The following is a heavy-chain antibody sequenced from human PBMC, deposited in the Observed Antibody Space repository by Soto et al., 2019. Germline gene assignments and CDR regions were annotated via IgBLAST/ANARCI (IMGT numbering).Heavy chain of an antibody. D-gene: IGHD3-22*01. V-gene: IGHV1-58*01. CDR3: AAEYCYDSSGYLDFQH. CDR1: GFTFTSSA. Sequence: SVKVSCKASGFTFTSSAVQWVRQARGQRLEWIGWIVVGSGNTNYAQKFQERVTITRDMSTSTAYMELSSLRSEDTAVYYCAAEYCYDSSGYLDFQHWGQGTLVT. J-gene: IGHJ1*01. CDR2: IVVGSGNT.